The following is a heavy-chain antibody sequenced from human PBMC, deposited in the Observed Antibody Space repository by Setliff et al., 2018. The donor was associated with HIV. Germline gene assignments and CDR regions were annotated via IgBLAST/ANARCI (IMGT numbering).Heavy chain of an antibody. D-gene: IGHD2-21*02. V-gene: IGHV4-4*09. CDR1: GDTDFY. J-gene: IGHJ4*02. CDR3: ATLDPSGGNFLAY. CDR2: IHASGKT. Sequence: PSETLSLTCTVSGDTDFYWNWIRQPPGKGLEWIGYIHASGKTNYNPSLKSRVTLALDTSEMHFSLHRTSVTAADAAVYYCATLDPSGGNFLAYWGQGTLVTVSS.